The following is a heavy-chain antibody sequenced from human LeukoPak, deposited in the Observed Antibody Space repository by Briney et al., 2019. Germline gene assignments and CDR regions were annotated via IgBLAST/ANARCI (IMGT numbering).Heavy chain of an antibody. J-gene: IGHJ4*02. Sequence: SVKVSCKASGGTFSSYAISWVRQAPGQGLECMGGIIPIFGTANYAQKFQGRVTITADESTSTAYMELSSLRSEDTAVYYCARGRRVTIFGVVTPFDYWGQGTLVTVSS. CDR2: IIPIFGTA. V-gene: IGHV1-69*01. CDR3: ARGRRVTIFGVVTPFDY. D-gene: IGHD3-3*01. CDR1: GGTFSSYA.